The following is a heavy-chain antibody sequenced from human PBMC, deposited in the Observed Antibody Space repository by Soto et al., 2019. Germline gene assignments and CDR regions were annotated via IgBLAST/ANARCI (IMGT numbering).Heavy chain of an antibody. CDR3: ARHNGPLYVGYYYDMDV. J-gene: IGHJ6*02. V-gene: IGHV4-39*01. CDR1: DGSISRSSYY. CDR2: IYYSGYT. D-gene: IGHD3-16*01. Sequence: SETASLTCTVPDGSISRSSYYWGWIRQPPGKGLEWIGSIYYSGYTYYNPSLKSRVTISVDTSKNQFSLKLSSVTAADTAVYYCARHNGPLYVGYYYDMDVWGQGTTVT.